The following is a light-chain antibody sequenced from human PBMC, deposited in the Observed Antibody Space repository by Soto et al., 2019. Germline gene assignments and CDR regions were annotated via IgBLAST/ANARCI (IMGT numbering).Light chain of an antibody. CDR1: QGISSY. V-gene: IGKV1-27*01. CDR3: QQYNSAPPT. Sequence: DIQMTQSPSSLSASGGDRVTITCRASQGISSYLAWYQQKPGKVPKLLIYAASTLQSGVPSRFSGSGSGTDFTLTISSLQPEDVATYYCQQYNSAPPTFGPGTKLEIK. CDR2: AAS. J-gene: IGKJ2*01.